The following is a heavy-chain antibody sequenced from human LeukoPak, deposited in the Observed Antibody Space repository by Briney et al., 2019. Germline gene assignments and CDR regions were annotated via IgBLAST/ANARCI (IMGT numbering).Heavy chain of an antibody. CDR2: ISAYNGNT. CDR3: AISPTSAYYYDSSFY. J-gene: IGHJ4*02. D-gene: IGHD3-22*01. CDR1: GYTFTSYG. V-gene: IGHV1-18*01. Sequence: GASVKVSCKASGYTFTSYGIGWVRQAPGQGLEWMGWISAYNGNTNYAQKLQGRVTMTTDTSTSTAYMELRSLRSDDTAVYYCAISPTSAYYYDSSFYWGQGTLVTVSS.